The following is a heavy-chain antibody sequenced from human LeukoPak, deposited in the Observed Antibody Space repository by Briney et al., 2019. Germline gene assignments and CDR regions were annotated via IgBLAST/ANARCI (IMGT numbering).Heavy chain of an antibody. CDR3: AKGASGSYYRRYYFDY. CDR1: GSTFSSYA. CDR2: ISGSGGST. J-gene: IGHJ4*02. Sequence: PGGSLRLSCAASGSTFSSYAMSWVRQAPGKGLEWVSAISGSGGSTYYADSVKGRFTISRDNSKNTLYLQMNSLRAEDTAVYYCAKGASGSYYRRYYFDYWGQGTLVTVSS. D-gene: IGHD1-26*01. V-gene: IGHV3-23*01.